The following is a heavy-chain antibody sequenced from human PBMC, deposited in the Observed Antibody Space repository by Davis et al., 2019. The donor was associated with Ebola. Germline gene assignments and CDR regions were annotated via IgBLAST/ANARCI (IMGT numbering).Heavy chain of an antibody. CDR2: IYYSGST. Sequence: MPSETLSLTCTVSGGSISTYFWSWIRQPPGKGLEWIGYIYYSGSTNYNPSLKSRVTISVDTSKNQFSLKLSSVTAADTAVYYCARHVGYGDFDYWGQGTLVTVSS. CDR3: ARHVGYGDFDY. D-gene: IGHD5-12*01. V-gene: IGHV4-59*08. J-gene: IGHJ4*02. CDR1: GGSISTYF.